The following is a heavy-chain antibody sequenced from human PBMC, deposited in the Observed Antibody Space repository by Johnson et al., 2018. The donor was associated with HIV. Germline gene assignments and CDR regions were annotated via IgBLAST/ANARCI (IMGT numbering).Heavy chain of an antibody. D-gene: IGHD3-10*01. J-gene: IGHJ3*02. CDR1: GFTFDEYG. Sequence: VQLVESGGGVVRPGGSLTVSCTASGFTFDEYGMSWVRQAPGKGLDWISAIGTAGDTLYSGSVKGRFSISRDNAKNSLYLQMNSLRPGDTAVYYCVRGGSDAFDIWGQGTMVTVSS. V-gene: IGHV3-13*01. CDR3: VRGGSDAFDI. CDR2: IGTAGDT.